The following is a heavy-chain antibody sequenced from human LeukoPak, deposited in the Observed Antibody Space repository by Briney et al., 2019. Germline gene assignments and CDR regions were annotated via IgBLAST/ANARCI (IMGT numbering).Heavy chain of an antibody. J-gene: IGHJ4*02. CDR3: TGEPRWFDF. CDR2: IRSDEKYI. D-gene: IGHD2-21*01. V-gene: IGHV3-30*02. Sequence: GGSLRLSCAASGFTFSSYGMHWFRQAPTRGLEWVAFIRSDEKYINYADSVKGRFTISRDNSRNTLYLQMNSLRAEDTAIYYCTGEPRWFDFWGQGTLVTVSS. CDR1: GFTFSSYG.